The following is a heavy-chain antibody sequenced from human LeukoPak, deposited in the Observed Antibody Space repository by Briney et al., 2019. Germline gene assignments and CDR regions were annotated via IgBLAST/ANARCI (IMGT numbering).Heavy chain of an antibody. J-gene: IGHJ6*02. V-gene: IGHV3-64*01. D-gene: IGHD2-15*01. CDR2: ISSNGGST. CDR3: ARVGCSGGSCYDNYYYYYGMDV. CDR1: GFTFSSYA. Sequence: GGSLRLSCAASGFTFSSYAMHWVRQAPGRGLEYVSAISSNGGSTYYANSVKGRFTISRDNSKNTLYLQMGSLRAEDMAMYYCARVGCSGGSCYDNYYYYYGMDVWGQGTTVTVSS.